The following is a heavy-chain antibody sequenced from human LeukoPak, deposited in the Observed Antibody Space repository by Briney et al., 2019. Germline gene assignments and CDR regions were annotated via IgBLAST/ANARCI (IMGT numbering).Heavy chain of an antibody. V-gene: IGHV4-4*09. CDR2: IYTSGST. CDR3: ARHGTSYYDSSGYLRWFDP. CDR1: GGSISSYY. Sequence: PSETLSLTCTVSGGSISSYYWSWIRQPPGKGLEWIGYIYTSGSTNYSPSLKSRVTISVDTSKNQFSLKLSSVTAADTAVYYCARHGTSYYDSSGYLRWFDPWGQGTLVTVSS. D-gene: IGHD3-22*01. J-gene: IGHJ5*02.